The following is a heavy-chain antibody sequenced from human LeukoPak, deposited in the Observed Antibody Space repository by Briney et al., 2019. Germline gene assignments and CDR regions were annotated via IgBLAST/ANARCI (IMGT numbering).Heavy chain of an antibody. V-gene: IGHV4-59*01. CDR1: GGSISSYY. CDR2: IYYSGRT. J-gene: IGHJ4*02. CDR3: ARHRGYNSSYYFDY. D-gene: IGHD6-6*01. Sequence: PSETLSLTCTVSGGSISSYYWSWIRQPPGKGLEWIGYIYYSGRTNYNPSLKSRVTISVDTSKNQFSLKLSSVTAADTAVYYCARHRGYNSSYYFDYWGQGTLVTVSS.